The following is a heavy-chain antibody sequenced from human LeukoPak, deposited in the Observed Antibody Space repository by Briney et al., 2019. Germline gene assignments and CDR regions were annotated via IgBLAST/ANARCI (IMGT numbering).Heavy chain of an antibody. Sequence: SETLSLTCTVSGGSISSYYWSWIRQPPGKGLEWIGYIYYSGSTNYNPSLKSRVTISVDTSKNQFSLKLSSVTAADTAVYYCASHYYDSSGYYSYWGQGTLVTVSS. CDR2: IYYSGST. CDR3: ASHYYDSSGYYSY. CDR1: GGSISSYY. D-gene: IGHD3-22*01. J-gene: IGHJ4*02. V-gene: IGHV4-59*08.